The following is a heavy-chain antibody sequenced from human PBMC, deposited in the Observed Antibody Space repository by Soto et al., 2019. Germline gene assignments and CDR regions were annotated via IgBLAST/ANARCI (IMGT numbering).Heavy chain of an antibody. D-gene: IGHD2-2*01. CDR3: TTHSEDIVVVPAVYYYYYYMDV. Sequence: GGSLRLSCAASGFTFSNAWMSWVRQAPGKGLEWVGRIKSKTDGGTTDYAAPVKGRFTISRDDSKNTLYLQMNSLKTEDTAVYYCTTHSEDIVVVPAVYYYYYYMDVWGKGTTVTVSS. J-gene: IGHJ6*03. V-gene: IGHV3-15*01. CDR2: IKSKTDGGTT. CDR1: GFTFSNAW.